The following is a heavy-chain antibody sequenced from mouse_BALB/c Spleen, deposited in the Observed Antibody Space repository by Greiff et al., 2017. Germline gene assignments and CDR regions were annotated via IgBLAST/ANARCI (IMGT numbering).Heavy chain of an antibody. CDR3: AREHRYDPY. CDR2: INSNGGST. CDR1: GFTFSSYG. Sequence: EVKLVQSGGGLVQPGGSLKLSCAASGFTFSSYGISWVRQTPDKRLELVATINSNGGSTYYPDSVKGRFTISRDNAKNTLYLQLSSLKSEDTAVYYCAREHRYDPYWGEGTLGTVSA. D-gene: IGHD2-14*01. V-gene: IGHV5-6-3*01. J-gene: IGHJ3*01.